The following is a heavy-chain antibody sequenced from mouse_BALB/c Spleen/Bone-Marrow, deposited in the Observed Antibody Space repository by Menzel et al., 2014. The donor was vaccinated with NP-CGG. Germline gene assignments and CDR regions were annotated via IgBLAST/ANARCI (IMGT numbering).Heavy chain of an antibody. Sequence: DQLQQSGAVLVKPGASVKSSCIASGFNIKDTYLHWVKQRPEPGLEWIGRIDLANGNTKYDPKFQGKATITADTSSNTAYLQLSSLTSEDTAVYYCALYYDYDVGYWGQGTTLTVSS. CDR2: IDLANGNT. D-gene: IGHD2-4*01. V-gene: IGHV14-3*02. CDR3: ALYYDYDVGY. J-gene: IGHJ2*01. CDR1: GFNIKDTY.